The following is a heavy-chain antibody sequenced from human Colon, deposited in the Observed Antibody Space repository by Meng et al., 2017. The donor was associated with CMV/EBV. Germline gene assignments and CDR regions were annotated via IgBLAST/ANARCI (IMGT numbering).Heavy chain of an antibody. CDR3: AAEYQFLNTPYYES. CDR2: IAHDGIKT. CDR1: GRNFNRYG. J-gene: IGHJ4*02. D-gene: IGHD3-16*01. V-gene: IGHV3-30*09. Sequence: GESLKISCAASGRNFNRYGLHWVRHAPGKRLEWVATIAHDGIKTYYTESVRGRFAILRDNPENKVILQLNSLTTDDTAIYYCAAEYQFLNTPYYESWGQGTVVTVSS.